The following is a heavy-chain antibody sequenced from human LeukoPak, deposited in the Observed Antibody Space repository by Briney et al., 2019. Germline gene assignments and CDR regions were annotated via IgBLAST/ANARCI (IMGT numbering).Heavy chain of an antibody. V-gene: IGHV3-23*01. Sequence: GGSLRLSCAASGFTFSSYVMSWVRQAPGKGLEWVSTISGSGGSTLYADSVKGRFTISRDNSKNTLFLQMNSLRGEDTAVYYCGRRVADIPYEYWGQGTLVTVSS. CDR2: ISGSGGST. D-gene: IGHD2-15*01. J-gene: IGHJ4*02. CDR1: GFTFSSYV. CDR3: GRRVADIPYEY.